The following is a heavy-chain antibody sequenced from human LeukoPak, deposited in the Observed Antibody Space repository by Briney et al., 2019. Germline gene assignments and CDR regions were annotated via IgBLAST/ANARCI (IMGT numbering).Heavy chain of an antibody. D-gene: IGHD6-19*01. CDR1: GGSISSYY. J-gene: IGHJ6*02. V-gene: IGHV4-59*01. Sequence: SETLSLTCTVSGGSISSYYWSWIRQPPGKGLEWIGYIYYSGSTNYNPSLKSRVTISVDTSKNQFSLKLSSVTAADTAVYYCARAGRDSRGWYYYYYGMDVWGQGTTVTVSS. CDR3: ARAGRDSRGWYYYYYGMDV. CDR2: IYYSGST.